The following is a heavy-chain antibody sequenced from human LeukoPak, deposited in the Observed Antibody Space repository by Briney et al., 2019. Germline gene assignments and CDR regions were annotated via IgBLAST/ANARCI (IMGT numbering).Heavy chain of an antibody. J-gene: IGHJ4*02. CDR3: AKGLWYYYDSSGYVDY. CDR2: KSYDGSNK. Sequence: AGGSLRLSCAASGFTFSSYGMHWVRQAPGKGLEWVAVKSYDGSNKYYADSVKGRFTISRDNSKNTLYLQMNSLRAEDTAVYYCAKGLWYYYDSSGYVDYWGQGTLVTVSS. D-gene: IGHD3-22*01. V-gene: IGHV3-30*18. CDR1: GFTFSSYG.